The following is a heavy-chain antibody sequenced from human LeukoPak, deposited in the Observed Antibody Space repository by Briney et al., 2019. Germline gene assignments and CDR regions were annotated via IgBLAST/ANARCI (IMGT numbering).Heavy chain of an antibody. J-gene: IGHJ4*02. D-gene: IGHD2-2*01. Sequence: GGSLRLSCAASGFTFSSYDMHWVRQATGKGLEWVSAIGTAGDTYYPGSVKGRFTISRENAKNSLYLQMNSLRARDTAVYYCARAICSSTSCYLDYWGQGTLVTVSS. V-gene: IGHV3-13*01. CDR2: IGTAGDT. CDR1: GFTFSSYD. CDR3: ARAICSSTSCYLDY.